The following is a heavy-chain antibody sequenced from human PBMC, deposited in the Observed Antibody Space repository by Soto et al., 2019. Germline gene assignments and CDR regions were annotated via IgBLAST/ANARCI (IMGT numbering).Heavy chain of an antibody. J-gene: IGHJ4*02. CDR1: GGSFSGYY. CDR2: INHSGST. CDR3: ASRSQQPSHFDY. V-gene: IGHV4-34*01. Sequence: SETLSLTCAVYGGSFSGYYWSWIRQPPGKGLEWIGEINHSGSTNYNPSLKSRVTISVDTSKNQFSLKLSSVTAADTAVYYCASRSQQPSHFDYWGQGTLVTVSS. D-gene: IGHD6-13*01.